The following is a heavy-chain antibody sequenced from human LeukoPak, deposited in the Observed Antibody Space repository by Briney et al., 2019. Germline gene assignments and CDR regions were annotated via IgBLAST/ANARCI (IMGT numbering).Heavy chain of an antibody. CDR2: IKQDGSEK. D-gene: IGHD3-3*01. J-gene: IGHJ2*01. CDR1: GFTFSTYW. CDR3: ARAEWSNWYFDL. Sequence: GGSLRLSCAASGFTFSTYWMNWVSQAPGKGLEWVANIKQDGSEKYYVDSVKGRFTLSRDSAKNSLYLQMNSLRAEDTAVYYCARAEWSNWYFDLWGRGNLSLSPQ. V-gene: IGHV3-7*03.